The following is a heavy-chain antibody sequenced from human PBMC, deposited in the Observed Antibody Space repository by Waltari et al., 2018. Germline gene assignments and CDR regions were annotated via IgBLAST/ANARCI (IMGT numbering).Heavy chain of an antibody. CDR2: ISSSSSYI. CDR1: GFTFSSYS. V-gene: IGHV3-21*01. CDR3: ARLGRSTDITIFGVVKGAFDI. Sequence: EVQLVESGGGLVKPGGSLRLSCAASGFTFSSYSMNWVRQAPGKGLEWVSSISSSSSYIYYADSVKGRFTISRDNAKNSLYLQMNSLRAEDTAVYYCARLGRSTDITIFGVVKGAFDIWGQGTMVTVSS. J-gene: IGHJ3*02. D-gene: IGHD3-3*01.